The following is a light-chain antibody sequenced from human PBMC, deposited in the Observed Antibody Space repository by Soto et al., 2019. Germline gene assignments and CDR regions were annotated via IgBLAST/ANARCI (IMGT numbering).Light chain of an antibody. CDR2: RAS. Sequence: DIRMTQSPSTLSASVGARVPITCRASEPISRWLAWYQLSPGKAPKLLIHRASTLNSGVPARFSGSGSGTDFTLTIDSLQPDDFASYYCQQYKSYSPYTFGQGTRLEIK. CDR1: EPISRW. CDR3: QQYKSYSPYT. J-gene: IGKJ5*01. V-gene: IGKV1-5*03.